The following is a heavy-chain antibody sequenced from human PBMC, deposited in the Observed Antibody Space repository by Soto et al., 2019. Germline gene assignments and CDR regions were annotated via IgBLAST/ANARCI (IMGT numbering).Heavy chain of an antibody. D-gene: IGHD2-15*01. CDR1: GFSFSSYD. J-gene: IGHJ4*02. CDR2: IWYDGNNK. CDR3: AREVAAGGFDY. Sequence: QVQLVESGGGVVQPGRSLRLSCAVSGFSFSSYDMHWVRQAPGKGLESVAVIWYDGNNKYYSDSVKGRFTFSRDFSNNTLCLQVNSLRAEDTAVYYCAREVAAGGFDYWGQGTLVTVSS. V-gene: IGHV3-33*01.